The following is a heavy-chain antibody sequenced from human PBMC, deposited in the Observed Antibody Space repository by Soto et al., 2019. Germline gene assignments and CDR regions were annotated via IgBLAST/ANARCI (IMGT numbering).Heavy chain of an antibody. D-gene: IGHD3-22*01. CDR2: INHSGST. Sequence: PSETLSLTCAVYGGSFSGYYWSWIRQPPGKGLEWIGEINHSGSTNYNPSLKSRVTISVDTSKNQFSLKLSSVTAADTAVYCCASRPGGAKIVVADAFEIWGQGTMVTVSS. J-gene: IGHJ3*02. CDR1: GGSFSGYY. V-gene: IGHV4-34*01. CDR3: ASRPGGAKIVVADAFEI.